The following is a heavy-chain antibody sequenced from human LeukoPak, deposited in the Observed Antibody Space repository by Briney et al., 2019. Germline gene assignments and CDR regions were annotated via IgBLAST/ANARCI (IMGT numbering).Heavy chain of an antibody. CDR2: IYHSGST. D-gene: IGHD3-3*01. CDR1: GGSISSGGYS. Sequence: SETLSLTCAVSGGSISSGGYSWGWIRQPPGKGLEWIGYIYHSGSTYYNPSLKSRVTISVDTSKNQFSLKLSSVTAADTAVYYCARHLPNDFWSVDRGAFDIWGQGTMVTVSS. J-gene: IGHJ3*02. V-gene: IGHV4-30-2*03. CDR3: ARHLPNDFWSVDRGAFDI.